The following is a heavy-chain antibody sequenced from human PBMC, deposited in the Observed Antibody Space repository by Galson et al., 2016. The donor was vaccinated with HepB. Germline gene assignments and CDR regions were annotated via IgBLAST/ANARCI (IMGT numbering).Heavy chain of an antibody. D-gene: IGHD1-26*01. CDR2: IDWEDDK. CDR1: GFSLSTRGMC. V-gene: IGHV2-70*20. Sequence: PALVKPTQTLTLTCTVSGFSLSTRGMCVSWVRQPPGKALEWLAFIDWEDDKYYSTSLKTRLTISKDTSKNQVVLTITNVDPVDTATYYCARLRLVGDTWYYGMDVWGQGTTVTVSS. CDR3: ARLRLVGDTWYYGMDV. J-gene: IGHJ6*02.